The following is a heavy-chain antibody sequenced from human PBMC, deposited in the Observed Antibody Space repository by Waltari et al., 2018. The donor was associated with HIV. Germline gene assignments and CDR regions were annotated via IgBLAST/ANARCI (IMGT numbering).Heavy chain of an antibody. CDR2: IYYSGNT. CDR3: ARVSAWFHLEGGDV. CDR1: GGSISGNRHY. J-gene: IGHJ6*02. V-gene: IGHV4-39*01. D-gene: IGHD3-3*01. Sequence: QLQLQESGPGLVKPSVTVSLTCTVSGGSISGNRHYWGWFRKPPGKGLAGLGSIYYSGNTDYKPSLHGRITMSVDTSKNQFSLKLSSVTAADTAVYYCARVSAWFHLEGGDVWGQGTTVTVSS.